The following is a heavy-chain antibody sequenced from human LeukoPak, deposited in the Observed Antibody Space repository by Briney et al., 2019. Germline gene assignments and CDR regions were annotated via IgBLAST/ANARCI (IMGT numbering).Heavy chain of an antibody. Sequence: SETLSLTCTVSGGSISSYYWSWIRQPPGKGLEWIGYVYYSGSTNYNPSFKSRVTISVDTSKNQFSLKLSSVTAADTAVYYCARDRPIGILSYWGQGTLVTVSS. D-gene: IGHD5-18*01. J-gene: IGHJ4*02. CDR2: VYYSGST. V-gene: IGHV4-59*01. CDR3: ARDRPIGILSY. CDR1: GGSISSYY.